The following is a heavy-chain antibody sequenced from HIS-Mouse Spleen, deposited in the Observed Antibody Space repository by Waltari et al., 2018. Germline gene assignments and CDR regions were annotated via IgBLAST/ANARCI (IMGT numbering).Heavy chain of an antibody. J-gene: IGHJ2*01. CDR3: AREIPYSSSWYDWYFDL. D-gene: IGHD6-13*01. Sequence: QLQLQESGPGLVKPSETLSLTCTVSGGSISSSSYYWGWIRPPPGKGREWIGSIYYSGRTYYNPSLKSRVTISVDTSKNQFSLKLSSVTAADTAVYYCAREIPYSSSWYDWYFDLWGRGTLVTVSS. V-gene: IGHV4-39*07. CDR2: IYYSGRT. CDR1: GGSISSSSYY.